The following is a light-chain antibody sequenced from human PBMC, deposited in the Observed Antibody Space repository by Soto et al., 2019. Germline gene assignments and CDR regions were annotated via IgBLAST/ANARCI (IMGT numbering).Light chain of an antibody. CDR3: HQRSNWPLT. CDR2: DTS. CDR1: QTISSY. V-gene: IGKV3-11*01. Sequence: EIRLSQSPSTLSLSTGERATLSCRASQTISSYLAWYQHKPGQAPRLLIYDTSNRATGIPARFSGSGSGTDFTLTISSLEPEDFAVYYCHQRSNWPLTFGGGTKVAIK. J-gene: IGKJ4*01.